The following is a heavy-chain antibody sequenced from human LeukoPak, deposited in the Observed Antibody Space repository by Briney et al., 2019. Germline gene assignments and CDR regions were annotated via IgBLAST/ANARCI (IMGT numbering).Heavy chain of an antibody. D-gene: IGHD4/OR15-4a*01. CDR3: ARDSYGAYDNYYFDY. CDR2: IKHDGTEK. CDR1: GFTFSRFW. J-gene: IGHJ4*02. V-gene: IGHV3-7*04. Sequence: GGSLRLSCAASGFTFSRFWMSWVRQAPGKGLEWVANIKHDGTEKYYVDSVKGRFTISGDNADNSLYLQISSLRAEDTAVYYCARDSYGAYDNYYFDYWGQGSLVTVSS.